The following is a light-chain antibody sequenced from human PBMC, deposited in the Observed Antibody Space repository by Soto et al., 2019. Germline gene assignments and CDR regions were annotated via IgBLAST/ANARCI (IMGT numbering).Light chain of an antibody. CDR3: HQYGSPPRT. CDR1: QSVSSSY. J-gene: IGKJ1*01. CDR2: GAS. Sequence: ENVLTQSPGTLSLSPGERATLSCRASQSVSSSYLAWYQQKPDQAPRLLIYGASSRATGIPDRFSGSGSETDFTLTISRLEPEDFAVYYCHQYGSPPRTFGQGTKVEVK. V-gene: IGKV3-20*01.